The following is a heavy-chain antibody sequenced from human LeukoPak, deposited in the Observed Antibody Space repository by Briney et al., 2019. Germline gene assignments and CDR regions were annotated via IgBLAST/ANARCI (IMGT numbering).Heavy chain of an antibody. CDR2: INHSGST. V-gene: IGHV4-34*01. J-gene: IGHJ6*03. D-gene: IGHD6-25*01. CDR1: GGSFSGYY. CDR3: ARGTRRLPTVYYYYRDV. Sequence: PSETLSLTCAVYGGSFSGYYWRWIRQPPGKGLEWIGEINHSGSTNYNPSLKSRVTISVDTSKNQFSLKLSSVTAAATAVYYCARGTRRLPTVYYYYRDVWGKGTTVTVSS.